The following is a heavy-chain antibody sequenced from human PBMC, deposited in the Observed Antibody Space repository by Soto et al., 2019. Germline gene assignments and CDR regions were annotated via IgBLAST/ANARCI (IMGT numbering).Heavy chain of an antibody. Sequence: PGGSLRLSCAASGFSFSSYGMHWVRQAPGKGLEWVAVISYDGSNKYYADSVKGRFTISRDNSKNTLYLQMNSLRAEDTAVYYCAKELSITIFGVVTNDAFDIWGQGTMVTVSS. CDR2: ISYDGSNK. CDR1: GFSFSSYG. D-gene: IGHD3-3*01. V-gene: IGHV3-30*18. J-gene: IGHJ3*02. CDR3: AKELSITIFGVVTNDAFDI.